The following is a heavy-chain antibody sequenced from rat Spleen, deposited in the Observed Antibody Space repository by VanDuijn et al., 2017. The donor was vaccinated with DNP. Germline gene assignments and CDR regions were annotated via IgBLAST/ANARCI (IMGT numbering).Heavy chain of an antibody. CDR3: ATGVYGGYEDWFAY. Sequence: EVQLVESGGGLVQPGRSLKLSCAASGFTLSDYYMAWVRQAPKKGLEWVASISNSGGSTYYRDSVKGRFTISRDNAKITLYLQMDSLRSEDTATYYCATGVYGGYEDWFAYWGHGTLVTVSS. J-gene: IGHJ3*01. CDR1: GFTLSDYY. D-gene: IGHD1-11*01. CDR2: ISNSGGST. V-gene: IGHV5-20*01.